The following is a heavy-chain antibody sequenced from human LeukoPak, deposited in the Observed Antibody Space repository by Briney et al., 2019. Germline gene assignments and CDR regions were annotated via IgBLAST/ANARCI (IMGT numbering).Heavy chain of an antibody. V-gene: IGHV3-7*01. CDR2: IKHDGSEM. D-gene: IGHD3-10*01. CDR1: GFTFSSYW. CDR3: ARPSYTSGSYFDY. J-gene: IGHJ4*02. Sequence: GGSLRLSCTASGFTFSSYWMGWVRQAPGKGPEWVANIKHDGSEMFYVDSVKDRFTISRDNAKNSLYLQVHSLRVEDTAVYYCARPSYTSGSYFDYWGQGTLVTAS.